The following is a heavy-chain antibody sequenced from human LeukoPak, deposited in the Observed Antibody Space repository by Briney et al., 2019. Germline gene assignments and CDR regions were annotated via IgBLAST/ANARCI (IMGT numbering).Heavy chain of an antibody. CDR3: ARDQVIAAAGLYYYYGMDV. CDR2: IWYDGSNK. V-gene: IGHV3-33*01. D-gene: IGHD6-13*01. CDR1: GFTFSSYG. Sequence: GRSLRLSCAASGFTFSSYGMHWVRQAPGKGLEWVAVIWYDGSNKYYADSVKGRFTISRDNPKNTLYLQMNSLRAEDTAMYYCARDQVIAAAGLYYYYGMDVWGQGTTVTVSS. J-gene: IGHJ6*02.